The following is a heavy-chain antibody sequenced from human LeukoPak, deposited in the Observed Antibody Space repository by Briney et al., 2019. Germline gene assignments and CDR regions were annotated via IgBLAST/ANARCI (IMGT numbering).Heavy chain of an antibody. CDR3: ARDLPPAPWNGMDV. V-gene: IGHV3-53*01. CDR2: IYSGGST. J-gene: IGHJ6*02. CDR1: GLTVSSNY. D-gene: IGHD2-2*01. Sequence: GRSLRLSCAASGLTVSSNYMSWVRQAPGKGLEWVSVIYSGGSTYYADSVKGRFTISRDNSKNTLYLQMNSLRPEDTAVYYCARDLPPAPWNGMDVWGQGTTVTVSS.